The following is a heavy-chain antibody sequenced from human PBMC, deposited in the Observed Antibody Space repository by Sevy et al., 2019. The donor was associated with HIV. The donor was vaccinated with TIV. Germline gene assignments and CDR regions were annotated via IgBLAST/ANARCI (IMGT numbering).Heavy chain of an antibody. V-gene: IGHV4-59*08. Sequence: SETLSLTCTVSGGSITSLYWNWIRQPPGKGLEWIANIYYKGPINYNPSPKGRIPLSLDTSKNQISLRLSSVTAGDTAMYYCAGENAWGRGYSWGQGTLVTVSS. J-gene: IGHJ4*02. CDR2: IYYKGPI. CDR3: AGENAWGRGYS. CDR1: GGSITSLY. D-gene: IGHD1-26*01.